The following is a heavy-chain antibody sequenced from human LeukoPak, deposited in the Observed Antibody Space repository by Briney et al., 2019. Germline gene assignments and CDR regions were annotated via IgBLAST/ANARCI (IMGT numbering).Heavy chain of an antibody. J-gene: IGHJ6*02. CDR2: VSDSGGST. D-gene: IGHD2-15*01. V-gene: IGHV3-64D*09. CDR1: GFPFSSYT. Sequence: GGSLRLSCSASGFPFSSYTMHWVRQAPGKGLEYVSAVSDSGGSTYYADSVKGRFTISRDNSKNTLYLQMSSLRAEDTAVYFCVRGYSFGPYGMDVWGQGTTVTVSS. CDR3: VRGYSFGPYGMDV.